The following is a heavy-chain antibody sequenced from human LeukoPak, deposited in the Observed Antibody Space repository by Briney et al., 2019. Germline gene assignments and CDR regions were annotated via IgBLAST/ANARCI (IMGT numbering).Heavy chain of an antibody. D-gene: IGHD3-10*01. Sequence: GGSLRLSCTASTFSFSDYTMSWVRQAPGKGLEWVSSISSRGDATDYADSVKGRFTISRDNAKNSLYLQMNGLRAEDTAVYYCAKGFVRGMDVWGQGTTVTVSS. CDR2: ISSRGDAT. CDR3: AKGFVRGMDV. J-gene: IGHJ6*02. V-gene: IGHV3-23*01. CDR1: TFSFSDYT.